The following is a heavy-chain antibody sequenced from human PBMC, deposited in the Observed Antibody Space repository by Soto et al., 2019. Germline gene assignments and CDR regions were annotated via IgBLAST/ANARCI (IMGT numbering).Heavy chain of an antibody. V-gene: IGHV1-46*03. D-gene: IGHD2-15*01. J-gene: IGHJ3*02. Sequence: GASVKVSCKASGYTFTSYYMHWVRQAPGQGLEWMGIINPNGGSTSYAQKFQGRVTMTRDTSTSTVYMELSSLRSEDTAVYYCASSNCSGGSCYRAPMLFAIWGQGTMVTVSS. CDR2: INPNGGST. CDR1: GYTFTSYY. CDR3: ASSNCSGGSCYRAPMLFAI.